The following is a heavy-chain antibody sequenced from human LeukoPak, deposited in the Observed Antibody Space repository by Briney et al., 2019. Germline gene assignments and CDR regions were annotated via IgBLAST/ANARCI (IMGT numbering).Heavy chain of an antibody. V-gene: IGHV1-8*03. D-gene: IGHD3-3*01. Sequence: ASVKVSCKASGYTFTGYYMHWVRQATGQGLEWMGWMNPNSGNTGYAQKFQGRVTITRNTSISTAYMELSSLRSEDTAVYYCARAITIFGVVKGFDPWGQGTLVTVSS. CDR1: GYTFTGYY. CDR3: ARAITIFGVVKGFDP. CDR2: MNPNSGNT. J-gene: IGHJ5*02.